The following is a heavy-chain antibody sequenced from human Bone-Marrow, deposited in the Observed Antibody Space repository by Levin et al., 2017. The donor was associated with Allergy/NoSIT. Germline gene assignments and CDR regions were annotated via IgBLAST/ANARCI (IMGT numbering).Heavy chain of an antibody. CDR2: IKSKSDGGAI. Sequence: LSLTCAATGFTFSNAWLTWVRQAPGKGLEWLGRIKSKSDGGAIDYAAPVKGRFTISRDDSKNTLYLQMSSLKTEDTAVYYCTTGEDYVWGTYRVDVADVWGQGTMVTVSS. V-gene: IGHV3-15*01. CDR3: TTGEDYVWGTYRVDVADV. D-gene: IGHD3-16*02. CDR1: GFTFSNAW. J-gene: IGHJ3*01.